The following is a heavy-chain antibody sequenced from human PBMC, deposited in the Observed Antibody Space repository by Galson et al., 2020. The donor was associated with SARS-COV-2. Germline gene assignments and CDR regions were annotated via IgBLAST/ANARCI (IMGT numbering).Heavy chain of an antibody. Sequence: SETLSLTCTVSGGSISSGGYYWSWIRQHPGKGLEWIGYIYYSGSTYHNPSLKSRVTISVATSKNQFSLKLSSVTAADTAVYYCARNPGREGREPSYYYGMDVWGQGTTVTVSS. CDR3: ARNPGREGREPSYYYGMDV. D-gene: IGHD3-10*01. CDR2: IYYSGST. CDR1: GGSISSGGYY. V-gene: IGHV4-31*03. J-gene: IGHJ6*02.